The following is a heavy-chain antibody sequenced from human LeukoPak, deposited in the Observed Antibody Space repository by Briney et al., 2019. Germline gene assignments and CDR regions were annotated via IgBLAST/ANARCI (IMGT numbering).Heavy chain of an antibody. CDR1: GYSFSGFS. D-gene: IGHD3-22*01. J-gene: IGHJ4*02. Sequence: GESLKISCQASGYSFSGFSIGWVRQMPGKGLEWMGIINPGDSHTIYSPSFQGRVTISADKSITTAYLQWSSLKASDTAMYFCARLNYYDGTGSYSALDYWGQGTLVTVSS. CDR2: INPGDSHT. CDR3: ARLNYYDGTGSYSALDY. V-gene: IGHV5-51*01.